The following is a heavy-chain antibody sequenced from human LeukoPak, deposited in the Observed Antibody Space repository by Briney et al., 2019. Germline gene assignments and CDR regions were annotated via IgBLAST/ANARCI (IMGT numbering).Heavy chain of an antibody. V-gene: IGHV1-2*02. CDR2: INPNSGGT. J-gene: IGHJ4*02. D-gene: IGHD3-10*01. Sequence: ASVKVSCKASGYTFTGYYMHWVRQAPGQGLEWMGWINPNSGGTNYAQKFQGRVTMTRDTSISTAYMELSRLRSDDTAVYYCAKRSPPGIYSIDYWGQGTLVTVSS. CDR1: GYTFTGYY. CDR3: AKRSPPGIYSIDY.